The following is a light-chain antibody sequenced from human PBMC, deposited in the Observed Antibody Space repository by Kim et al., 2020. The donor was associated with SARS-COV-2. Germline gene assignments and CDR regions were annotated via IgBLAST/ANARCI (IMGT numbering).Light chain of an antibody. CDR2: DAS. J-gene: IGKJ4*01. Sequence: EIVLTQSPATLSLSPGERGTLSCRASQSVSRYLAWYQQKPGQAPRLLIYDASNRATGIPARFSGSGSGTDFTLTISSLEPEDFAVYYCQQRSNWPLTFGGGTKVEI. V-gene: IGKV3-11*01. CDR3: QQRSNWPLT. CDR1: QSVSRY.